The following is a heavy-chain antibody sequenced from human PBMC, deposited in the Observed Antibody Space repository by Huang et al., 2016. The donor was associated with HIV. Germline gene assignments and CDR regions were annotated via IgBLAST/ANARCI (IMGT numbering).Heavy chain of an antibody. CDR3: ARGRTRSSLYDSYYGLDV. CDR1: GGPFSTYA. V-gene: IGHV1-69*01. CDR2: IIPIFGTA. D-gene: IGHD6-6*01. J-gene: IGHJ6*02. Sequence: QVQLVQSGAEVKKPGSSVKVSCKASGGPFSTYAISWVRQAPGQGLEGMGGIIPIFGTANYEPKFQGTVTITADEFTSTAYMELSSLRSEDTALYYCARGRTRSSLYDSYYGLDVWGQGTTVTVSS.